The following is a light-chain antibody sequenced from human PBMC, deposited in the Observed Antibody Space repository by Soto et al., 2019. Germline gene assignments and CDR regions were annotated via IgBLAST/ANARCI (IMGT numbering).Light chain of an antibody. V-gene: IGKV3-20*01. CDR3: QHYGSSRT. J-gene: IGKJ1*01. CDR1: QSVSSNY. CDR2: GAT. Sequence: EIVLTQSPGTLSLSPGERATLSCRASQSVSSNYLAWYQQKPGQAPRLVIYGATSRATGIPDRFSGSGSGTDFTLTISRLEPEDFAVYYCQHYGSSRTFGQGTKV.